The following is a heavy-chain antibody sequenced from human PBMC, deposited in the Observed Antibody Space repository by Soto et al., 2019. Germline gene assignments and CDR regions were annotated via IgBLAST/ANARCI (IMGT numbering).Heavy chain of an antibody. Sequence: PSETLSLTCAVSGGSISSDGYSWSWIRQPPGKGLEWIGYLFHSGITYYNPSLKSRVIISGDRSKNQFSLKLNSVTAADTAVYYCARDRGCGGGSCYSGFDYWGQGTLVTVSS. CDR1: GGSISSDGYS. CDR2: LFHSGIT. CDR3: ARDRGCGGGSCYSGFDY. J-gene: IGHJ4*02. D-gene: IGHD2-15*01. V-gene: IGHV4-30-2*01.